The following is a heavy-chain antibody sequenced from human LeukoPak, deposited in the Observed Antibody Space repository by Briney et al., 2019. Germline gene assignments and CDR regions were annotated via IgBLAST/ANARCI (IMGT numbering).Heavy chain of an antibody. CDR3: ARDLLLWFGEFRFDP. D-gene: IGHD3-10*01. CDR1: GFTFSSYW. CDR2: RKQDGSEK. Sequence: GGSLRLSCAASGFTFSSYWMSWVRQAPGKGLEWVANRKQDGSEKYYVDSVKGRFTISRDNAKNSLYLQMNSLRAEDTAVYYCARDLLLWFGEFRFDPWGQGTLVTVSS. V-gene: IGHV3-7*03. J-gene: IGHJ5*02.